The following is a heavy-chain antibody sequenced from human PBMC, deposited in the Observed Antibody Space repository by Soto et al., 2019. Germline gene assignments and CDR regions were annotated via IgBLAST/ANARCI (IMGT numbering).Heavy chain of an antibody. CDR1: RFTFSDFA. Sequence: DVQLLESGGGLVQPGGSLTLSCAASRFTFSDFAMSWVRQAPGKGLEWVSSIGGGGTDTYYADYVKGRFNISRDNSKNTLYLPMAGQRDEDTAVYYCAKDAMPYNGKWDWFDSWGQGTLVIVSS. V-gene: IGHV3-23*01. J-gene: IGHJ5*01. D-gene: IGHD1-20*01. CDR2: IGGGGTDT. CDR3: AKDAMPYNGKWDWFDS.